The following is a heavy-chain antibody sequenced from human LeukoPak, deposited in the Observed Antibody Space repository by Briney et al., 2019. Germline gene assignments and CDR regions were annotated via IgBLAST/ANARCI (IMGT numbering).Heavy chain of an antibody. CDR1: GGSISSSSYY. CDR2: IYYSGST. D-gene: IGHD1/OR15-1a*01. CDR3: ARDLTTVPFD. J-gene: IGHJ4*02. Sequence: SETLSLTCTVSGGSISSSSYYWGWIRQPPGKGLEWIGSIYYSGSTYYNPSLKSRVTISVDTSKNQFSLKLSSVTAADTAVYYCARDLTTVPFDWGQGTLVTVSS. V-gene: IGHV4-39*07.